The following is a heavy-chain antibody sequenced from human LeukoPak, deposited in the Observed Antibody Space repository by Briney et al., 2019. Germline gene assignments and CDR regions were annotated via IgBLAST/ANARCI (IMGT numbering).Heavy chain of an antibody. Sequence: GGSLRLSCAASGFTFSSYAMSWVRQAPGKGLEWVSAISGSGGSTYYADSVKGRFTISRDNSKNTLYLQMNSLKAEDTAVYYCAKDRWLLWFGELGYWGQGTLVTVSS. CDR1: GFTFSSYA. V-gene: IGHV3-23*01. CDR3: AKDRWLLWFGELGY. CDR2: ISGSGGST. D-gene: IGHD3-10*01. J-gene: IGHJ4*02.